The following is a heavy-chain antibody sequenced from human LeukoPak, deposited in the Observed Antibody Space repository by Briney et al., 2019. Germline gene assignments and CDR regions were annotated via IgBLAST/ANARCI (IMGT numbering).Heavy chain of an antibody. D-gene: IGHD6-19*01. V-gene: IGHV1-46*01. CDR1: GYTFTSYY. Sequence: GASVMVSCKASGYTFTSYYMHWVRQAPGQGLEWMGIINPSGGSTSYAQKFQGRVTMTGDTSTSTVYMELSSLRSEDTAVYYCARVSPQVAGEDDYWGQGTLVTVSS. J-gene: IGHJ4*02. CDR2: INPSGGST. CDR3: ARVSPQVAGEDDY.